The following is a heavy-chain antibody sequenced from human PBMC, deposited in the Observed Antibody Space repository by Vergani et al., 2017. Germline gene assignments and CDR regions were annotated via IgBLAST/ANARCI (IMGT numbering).Heavy chain of an antibody. D-gene: IGHD6-6*01. V-gene: IGHV4-59*01. Sequence: QVQLQESGPGLVKPSETLSLPCTVSGCSISSYYWSWIRQPPGKGLEWIGYIYYSGSTNYNPSLKSRVTISVDTSKNQFSLKLSSVTAADTAVYYCARAGGSIAARVFDYWGQGTLVTVSS. J-gene: IGHJ4*02. CDR2: IYYSGST. CDR1: GCSISSYY. CDR3: ARAGGSIAARVFDY.